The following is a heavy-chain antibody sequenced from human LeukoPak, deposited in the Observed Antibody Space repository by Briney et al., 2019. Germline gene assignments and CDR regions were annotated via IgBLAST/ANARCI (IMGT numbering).Heavy chain of an antibody. CDR2: IKNDGRTT. J-gene: IGHJ3*02. D-gene: IGHD2-21*01. CDR1: GFTFSGYY. V-gene: IGHV3-74*01. CDR3: ARDLKGRDLRAFDI. Sequence: GGSLRLSCAASGFTFSGYYMHWVRQAPGKGLVWVSRIKNDGRTTHYAHSVKGRFTISRDNAKNSLYLQMNSLRAEDTAVYYCARDLKGRDLRAFDIWGQGTMVTVSS.